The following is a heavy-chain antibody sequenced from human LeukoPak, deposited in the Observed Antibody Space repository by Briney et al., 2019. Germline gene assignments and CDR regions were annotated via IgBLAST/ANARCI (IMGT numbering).Heavy chain of an antibody. V-gene: IGHV3-9*01. D-gene: IGHD6-13*01. J-gene: IGHJ4*02. CDR2: ISWNSGSI. CDR1: GFTFDDYA. CDR3: ARLGYSSSWYSIFY. Sequence: PGGSLRLSCAASGFTFDDYAMHWVRQAPGKGLEWVSGISWNSGSIGYADSVKGRFTISRDNAKNSLYLQMNSLRAEDTAVYYCARLGYSSSWYSIFYWGQGTLVTVSP.